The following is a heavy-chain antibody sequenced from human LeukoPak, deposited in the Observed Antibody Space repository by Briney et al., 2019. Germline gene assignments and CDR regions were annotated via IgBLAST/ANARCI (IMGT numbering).Heavy chain of an antibody. CDR3: ATELRHQDY. CDR2: MNPNSGNT. D-gene: IGHD2-15*01. CDR1: GYAFTSYD. Sequence: ASVKDSCKASGYAFTSYDINWVRQATGQGLEWMGYMNPNSGNTVSAQKFQGRVTMTRDTSISTAYMELSSLRSEDTALYYCATELRHQDYWGQGTLVTVSS. J-gene: IGHJ4*02. V-gene: IGHV1-8*01.